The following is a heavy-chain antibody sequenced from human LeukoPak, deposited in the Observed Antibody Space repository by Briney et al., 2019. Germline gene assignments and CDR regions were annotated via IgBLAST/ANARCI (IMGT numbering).Heavy chain of an antibody. Sequence: PGGSLRLSCAASGFTFSSYSMNWVRQAPGRGLEWVGRSRNKANSYTPEYAASVKGRFTVSRDDSRDSVFLQMNSLKTEDTAVYYCARSPSNGRAVFDLWGQGTMVTVSS. J-gene: IGHJ3*01. CDR1: GFTFSSYS. CDR2: SRNKANSYTP. D-gene: IGHD2-8*01. V-gene: IGHV3-72*01. CDR3: ARSPSNGRAVFDL.